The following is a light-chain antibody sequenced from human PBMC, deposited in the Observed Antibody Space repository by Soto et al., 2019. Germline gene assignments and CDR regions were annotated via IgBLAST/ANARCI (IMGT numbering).Light chain of an antibody. CDR1: QSISSY. CDR3: QQGASVPFT. Sequence: DIQMTQSPSSLSASVGDRVTITCRASQSISSYLNWYQQKPGKAPKLLIYAASSLQSGVPSRFSGSGSGTDFTLTISSLQPEDFATYYCQQGASVPFTFGGGTRVEI. J-gene: IGKJ4*01. V-gene: IGKV1-39*01. CDR2: AAS.